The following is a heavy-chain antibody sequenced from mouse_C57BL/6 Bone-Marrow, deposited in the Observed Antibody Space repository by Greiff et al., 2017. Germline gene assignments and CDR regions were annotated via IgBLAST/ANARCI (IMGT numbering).Heavy chain of an antibody. D-gene: IGHD1-1*01. CDR2: ISGGGGNT. Sequence: EVKLMESGGGLVKPGGSLKLSCAASGFTFSSYSMSWVRQTPEKRLQWVAAISGGGGNTYYPDSVKGRFTLSRDNDKNILYLQMSSLRSEDTALYYGTRQVSTGLATKYFDDWGTGTTVTVSS. CDR1: GFTFSSYS. V-gene: IGHV5-9*01. CDR3: TRQVSTGLATKYFDD. J-gene: IGHJ1*03.